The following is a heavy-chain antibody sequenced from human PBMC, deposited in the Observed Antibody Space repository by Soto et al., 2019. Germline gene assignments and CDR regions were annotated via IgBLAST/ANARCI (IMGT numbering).Heavy chain of an antibody. V-gene: IGHV3-23*01. CDR1: GFTFSSYA. D-gene: IGHD5-12*01. J-gene: IGHJ4*02. CDR3: VYLGGWLHPGY. CDR2: ISGSGGST. Sequence: QSGGSLRLSCAASGFTFSSYAMSWVRQAPGKGLEWVSAISGSGGSTYYADSVKGRFTISRDNSKNTLYLQMNSLRAEDTAVYYCVYLGGWLHPGYWGQGTLVTVSS.